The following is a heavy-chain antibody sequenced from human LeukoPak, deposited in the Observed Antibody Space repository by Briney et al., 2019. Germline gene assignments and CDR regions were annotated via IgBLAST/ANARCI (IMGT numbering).Heavy chain of an antibody. J-gene: IGHJ5*02. V-gene: IGHV3-7*01. D-gene: IGHD2-15*01. CDR2: MKLDGREE. CDR3: ARWARYCSSGSCYSWFDP. Sequence: GGSLRLSCAASGFTFRSYWMSWVRQAPGKGLEWVANMKLDGREEYYVDSVKGRFTISSHNAKNSLYLQMHSLRVDDTAVYYCARWARYCSSGSCYSWFDPWGQGTLVTVSS. CDR1: GFTFRSYW.